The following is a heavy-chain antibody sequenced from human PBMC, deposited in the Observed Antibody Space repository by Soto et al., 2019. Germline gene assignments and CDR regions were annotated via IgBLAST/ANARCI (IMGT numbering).Heavy chain of an antibody. V-gene: IGHV4-59*01. Sequence: SETLSLTCTVSGGSISGYYWSWIRQPPGKGLEWIGYIYYSGSTNYNPSLKSRVTISVDTSKNQFSLKLSSVTAADTAVYYCAREVREQWRNIPAGDYYYGMDVWGQGTTVTVSS. D-gene: IGHD6-19*01. J-gene: IGHJ6*02. CDR3: AREVREQWRNIPAGDYYYGMDV. CDR1: GGSISGYY. CDR2: IYYSGST.